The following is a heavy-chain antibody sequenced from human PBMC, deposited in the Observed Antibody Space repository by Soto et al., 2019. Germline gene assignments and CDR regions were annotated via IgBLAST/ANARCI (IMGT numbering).Heavy chain of an antibody. CDR3: TTDTSHYYDSSGYYHSYYYYGMDV. Sequence: LRLSCAASGFTFNNAWMNWVRQAPGKGLEWVGRIKSKTDGGTTDYAAPVKGRFTISRDDSKNTLYLQMNSLKTEDTAVYYCTTDTSHYYDSSGYYHSYYYYGMDVWGQGTTVTVSS. CDR2: IKSKTDGGTT. V-gene: IGHV3-15*07. J-gene: IGHJ6*02. D-gene: IGHD3-22*01. CDR1: GFTFNNAW.